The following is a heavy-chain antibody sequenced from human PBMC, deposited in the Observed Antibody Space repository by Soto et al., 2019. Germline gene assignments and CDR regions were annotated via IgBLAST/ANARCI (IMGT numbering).Heavy chain of an antibody. CDR1: GGSISTNKW. CDR3: ARDQTGTTSYNRFDP. CDR2: IYHSGST. V-gene: IGHV4-4*02. Sequence: SETLSLTCAVSGGSISTNKWWSWVRQSPGKGLEWIGEIYHSGSTNYNPSFKSRVTMSVDKSKNQFSLNLKPVTAADTAVYYCARDQTGTTSYNRFDPWGQGTQVTVSS. J-gene: IGHJ5*02. D-gene: IGHD1-7*01.